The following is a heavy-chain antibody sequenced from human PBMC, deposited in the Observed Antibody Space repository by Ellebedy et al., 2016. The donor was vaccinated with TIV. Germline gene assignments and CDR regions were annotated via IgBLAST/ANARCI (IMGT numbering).Heavy chain of an antibody. CDR3: ASSAGYSYGSFDH. J-gene: IGHJ4*02. V-gene: IGHV3-21*01. D-gene: IGHD5-18*01. CDR2: LSSSSKYI. Sequence: GGSLRLXXAAYGFTFSNYNMNWVRQAPGKGLEWVSSLSSSSKYIYYADAVKGRFTISRDNSKNTLYLQMNSLRTEDTAVYFCASSAGYSYGSFDHWGQGTLVTVSS. CDR1: GFTFSNYN.